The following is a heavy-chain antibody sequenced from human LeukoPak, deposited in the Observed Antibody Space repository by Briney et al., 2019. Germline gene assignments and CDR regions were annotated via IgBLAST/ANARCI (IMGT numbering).Heavy chain of an antibody. CDR1: GYTFTDYY. D-gene: IGHD3-10*01. CDR3: AREALWSLYYYYLDV. CDR2: INSNSGGT. Sequence: GASVKVSCKASGYTFTDYYLHWVRQAPGQGLEWMGWINSNSGGTNYAQKFQGRVTMTRDTSTSTAYMELSSLTSDDTAVYYCAREALWSLYYYYLDVWGKGTTVTVSS. J-gene: IGHJ6*03. V-gene: IGHV1-2*02.